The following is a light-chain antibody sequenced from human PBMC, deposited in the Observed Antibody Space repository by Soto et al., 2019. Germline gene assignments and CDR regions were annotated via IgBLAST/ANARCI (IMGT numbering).Light chain of an antibody. J-gene: IGKJ1*01. CDR1: QAISTW. V-gene: IGKV1D-12*01. CDR2: AAS. Sequence: DIQMTQSPSSVSASVGDRVTITCRASQAISTWLAWYQQKPGKAPKLLIYAASNLQTGVPSRFSGSRARTDFTLTMSSLQPEDFATYYCQQANSFPRTCGQGTKVEIK. CDR3: QQANSFPRT.